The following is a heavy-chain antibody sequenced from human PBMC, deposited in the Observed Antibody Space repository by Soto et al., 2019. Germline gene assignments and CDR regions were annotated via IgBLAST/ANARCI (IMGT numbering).Heavy chain of an antibody. D-gene: IGHD6-13*01. CDR2: IWYDGSNK. Sequence: GGSLRLSCAASGFTFSSYGMHWVRQAPGKGLEWVAVIWYDGSNKYYADSVKGRFTISRDNSKNTLYLQMNSLRAEDTAVYYCAREFIAAAGTRDYYYGMDVWGQGTTVTVSS. CDR3: AREFIAAAGTRDYYYGMDV. CDR1: GFTFSSYG. J-gene: IGHJ6*02. V-gene: IGHV3-33*01.